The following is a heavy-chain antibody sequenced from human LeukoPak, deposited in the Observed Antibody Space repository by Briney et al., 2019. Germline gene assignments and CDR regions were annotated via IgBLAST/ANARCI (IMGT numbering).Heavy chain of an antibody. CDR1: GYTFTGYY. J-gene: IGHJ5*02. CDR3: AMAPIVVVPAAMPFWFDP. Sequence: ASVKVSCKASGYTFTGYYMHWVRQAPGQGLEWMGWINPNSGGTNYAQKFQGRVTMTRDTSISTAYMELSRPRSDDTAVYYCAMAPIVVVPAAMPFWFDPWGQGTLVTVSS. CDR2: INPNSGGT. V-gene: IGHV1-2*02. D-gene: IGHD2-2*01.